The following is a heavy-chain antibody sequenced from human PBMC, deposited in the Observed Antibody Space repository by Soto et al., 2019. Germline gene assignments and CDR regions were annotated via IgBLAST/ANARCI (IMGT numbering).Heavy chain of an antibody. CDR2: ISSSSSYI. CDR3: AREPGTLRFLRSMDV. D-gene: IGHD3-3*01. Sequence: PGGSLRLSCAASGFTFSSYSMNWVHQAPGKGLEWVSSISSSSSYIYYADSVKGRFTISRDNAKNSLYLQMNSLRAEDTAVYYCAREPGTLRFLRSMDVWGQGTTVTVS. J-gene: IGHJ6*02. V-gene: IGHV3-21*01. CDR1: GFTFSSYS.